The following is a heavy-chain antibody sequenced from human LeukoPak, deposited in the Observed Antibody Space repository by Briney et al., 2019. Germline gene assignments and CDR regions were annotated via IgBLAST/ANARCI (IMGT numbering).Heavy chain of an antibody. CDR3: ARERPHYMDV. J-gene: IGHJ6*03. Sequence: ASVKVSCKASGYRFTGYYIHWLRQVPGQGLEWMGIINPSGGSTSYAQKFQGRVTMTRDMSTSTVYMELSSLRSEDTAVYYCARERPHYMDVWGTGTTVIVSS. CDR1: GYRFTGYY. CDR2: INPSGGST. V-gene: IGHV1-46*01.